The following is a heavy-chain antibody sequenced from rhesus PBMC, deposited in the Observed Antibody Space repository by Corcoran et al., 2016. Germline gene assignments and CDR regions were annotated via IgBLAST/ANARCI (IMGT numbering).Heavy chain of an antibody. Sequence: QLQLQESGPGLVKPSETLSLTCAVSGCPIISHYWSWILQPPGKGLAWMGRISGSGGSTDYNPSLKSRVTISTDTSKNQFSLKLSSVTAADTAVYYCAREGQRVQSDAFDFWGQGLRVTVSS. J-gene: IGHJ3*01. CDR3: AREGQRVQSDAFDF. CDR2: ISGSGGST. D-gene: IGHD5-24*01. V-gene: IGHV4-173*01. CDR1: GCPIISHY.